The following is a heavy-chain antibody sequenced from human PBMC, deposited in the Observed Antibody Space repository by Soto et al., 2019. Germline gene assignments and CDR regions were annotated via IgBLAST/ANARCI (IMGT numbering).Heavy chain of an antibody. Sequence: EVPLVESGGGLIQPGGSLRLSCAASGFTVSSNYMSWVRQAPGKGLEWVSVIYSGGSTYYADSVKGRFTISRDNSKNTLYLQMNSLRAEDTAVYYCASGSMTPLAYYYYYYGMDVWGQGTTVTVSS. J-gene: IGHJ6*02. D-gene: IGHD3-22*01. CDR3: ASGSMTPLAYYYYYYGMDV. CDR1: GFTVSSNY. V-gene: IGHV3-53*01. CDR2: IYSGGST.